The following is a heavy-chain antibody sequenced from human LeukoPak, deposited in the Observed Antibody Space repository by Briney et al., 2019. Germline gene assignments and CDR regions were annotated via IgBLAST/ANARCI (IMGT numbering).Heavy chain of an antibody. V-gene: IGHV4-39*01. D-gene: IGHD4-17*01. CDR1: GGSISSSSYY. CDR2: IYYSGST. Sequence: RTSETLSLTCTVSGGSISSSSYYWGWIRQPPGKGLEWIGSIYYSGSTYYNPSLKSRVTMSVDTSKNQFSLKLSSVTAADTAVYYCARLQGYGLYAFDIWGQGTMVTVSS. J-gene: IGHJ3*02. CDR3: ARLQGYGLYAFDI.